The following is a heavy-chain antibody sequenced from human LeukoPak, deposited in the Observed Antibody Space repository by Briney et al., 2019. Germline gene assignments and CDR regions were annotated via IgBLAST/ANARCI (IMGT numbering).Heavy chain of an antibody. V-gene: IGHV3-7*03. CDR2: IKQDGSEK. J-gene: IGHJ4*02. Sequence: GGSLRLSCAASGFTFSNYWMSWVRQAPGKGLEWVANIKQDGSEKYYVDSVKGRFTISRDNAKNSLYLQMNSLRAEDTAVYYCARGPLIAAAGTWWGQGTLVTVSS. CDR1: GFTFSNYW. CDR3: ARGPLIAAAGTW. D-gene: IGHD6-13*01.